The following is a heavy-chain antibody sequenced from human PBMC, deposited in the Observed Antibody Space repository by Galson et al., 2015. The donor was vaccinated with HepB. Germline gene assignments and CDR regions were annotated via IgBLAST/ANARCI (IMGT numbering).Heavy chain of an antibody. Sequence: SVKVSSKASGYVFTDYAMNWVRQAPGQGLEWLGWINTNTGNPTYAQGFTGRFVLSLDTSVSTAYLQISSLKAEDTAVYYCARHWRRFDPWGQGTLVTVSS. CDR3: ARHWRRFDP. CDR1: GYVFTDYA. V-gene: IGHV7-4-1*02. J-gene: IGHJ5*02. D-gene: IGHD1-1*01. CDR2: INTNTGNP.